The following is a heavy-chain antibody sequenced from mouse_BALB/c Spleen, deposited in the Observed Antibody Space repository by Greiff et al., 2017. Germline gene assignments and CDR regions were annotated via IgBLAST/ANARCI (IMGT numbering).Heavy chain of an antibody. J-gene: IGHJ2*01. CDR3: AREYYFDY. CDR1: GYTFTDYN. Sequence: VQLQQSGPELVKPGASVKISCKASGYTFTDYNMHWVKQSHGKSLEWIGYIYPYNGGTGYNQKFKSKATLTVDNSYSTAYMELRSLTSEDSAVYYCAREYYFDYWGQGTTLTVSA. V-gene: IGHV1S29*02. CDR2: IYPYNGGT.